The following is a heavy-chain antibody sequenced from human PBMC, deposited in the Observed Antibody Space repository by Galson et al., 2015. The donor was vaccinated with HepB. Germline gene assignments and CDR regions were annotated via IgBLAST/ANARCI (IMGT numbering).Heavy chain of an antibody. D-gene: IGHD3-16*01. CDR2: ISSGGNII. CDR3: AGGDPGNYRAFFKY. V-gene: IGHV3-30-3*01. CDR1: AFTFNKYD. J-gene: IGHJ4*02. Sequence: SLRLSCAASAFTFNKYDMHWVRQAPGRGLEWVAVISSGGNIIYYADSVKGRFTISRDNSKSTLFLQMNSLRAEDTAVYFCAGGDPGNYRAFFKYWGQGTLVTVSS.